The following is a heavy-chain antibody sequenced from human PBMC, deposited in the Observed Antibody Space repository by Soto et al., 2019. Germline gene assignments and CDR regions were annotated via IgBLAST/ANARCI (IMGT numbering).Heavy chain of an antibody. D-gene: IGHD2-15*01. CDR3: ARDPSNCGGGNCYPIDY. Sequence: QVQLVESGGGVVQPGRSLRLSCAASGFTFSNYGMHWVRQAPGKGLEWMAVISYDGSYKDSADSVKGRFTISRDNSKNTLYLQMNSLRAEDTAVYYCARDPSNCGGGNCYPIDYWGQGTLVTVSS. CDR1: GFTFSNYG. CDR2: ISYDGSYK. V-gene: IGHV3-30*03. J-gene: IGHJ4*02.